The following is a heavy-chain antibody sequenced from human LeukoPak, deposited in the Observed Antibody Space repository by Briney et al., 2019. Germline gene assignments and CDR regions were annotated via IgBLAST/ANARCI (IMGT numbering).Heavy chain of an antibody. Sequence: ASVKVSCKASGYTFTGYYMHWVRQAPAQGLEWMGGISPNSDGTTYAQKFQGRVTMTSETSISTAYMELSRLRSDDAAVYYCARVGSGSERRPFQFGGQGTLVSVSS. D-gene: IGHD6-19*01. CDR2: ISPNSDGT. CDR3: ARVGSGSERRPFQF. CDR1: GYTFTGYY. J-gene: IGHJ4*02. V-gene: IGHV1-2*02.